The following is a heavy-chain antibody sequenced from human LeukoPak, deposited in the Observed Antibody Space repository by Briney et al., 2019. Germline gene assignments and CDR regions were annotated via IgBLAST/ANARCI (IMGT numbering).Heavy chain of an antibody. CDR2: INPAGSET. D-gene: IGHD2-15*01. J-gene: IGHJ4*02. CDR1: GFTFSAYW. V-gene: IGHV3-7*01. Sequence: GSLRLSCAASGFTFSAYWMTWVRQAPGTGLEWVANINPAGSETYYVDPVKGRFSISRDNAKNLVYLQMNSLRAEDTAVYHCARFGYVAAVDVWGQGTPVTVSS. CDR3: ARFGYVAAVDV.